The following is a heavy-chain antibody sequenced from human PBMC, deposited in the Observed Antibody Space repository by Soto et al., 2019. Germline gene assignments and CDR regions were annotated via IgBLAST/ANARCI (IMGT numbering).Heavy chain of an antibody. V-gene: IGHV1-18*04. Sequence: ASVKVSCKASGYTFINFGISWVRQAPGQGLEWMGWISGDNGNTNYARKFQGRVALTTDASTNTAYMELRSLRFDDTAVYYCARERVAEAGTTLDYYSAGMEVWCQG. J-gene: IGHJ6*02. CDR3: ARERVAEAGTTLDYYSAGMEV. D-gene: IGHD6-19*01. CDR1: GYTFINFG. CDR2: ISGDNGNT.